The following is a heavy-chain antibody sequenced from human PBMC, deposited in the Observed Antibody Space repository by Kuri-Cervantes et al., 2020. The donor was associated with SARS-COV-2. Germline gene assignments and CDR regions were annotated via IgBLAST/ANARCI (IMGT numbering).Heavy chain of an antibody. J-gene: IGHJ5*02. CDR1: GFTFSSYS. CDR2: ISSSSSYI. Sequence: LSLTCAASGFTFSSYSMNWVRQAPGKGLEWVSSISSSSSYIYYADSVKGRFTISRDNAKNSLYLQMNSLRAEDTAVYYCARDGLSVGATANNWFDPWGQGTLVTVSS. D-gene: IGHD1-26*01. CDR3: ARDGLSVGATANNWFDP. V-gene: IGHV3-21*01.